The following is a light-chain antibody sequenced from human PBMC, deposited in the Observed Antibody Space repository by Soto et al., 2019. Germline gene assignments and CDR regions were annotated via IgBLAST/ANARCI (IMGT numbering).Light chain of an antibody. CDR2: GAS. CDR3: QQYGNPPPYS. CDR1: QSVSRSL. J-gene: IGKJ2*03. V-gene: IGKV3-20*01. Sequence: EIVLTQSPGSLSLSPGERATLSCRASQSVSRSLLAWYQQKPGQAPRLLIYGASTRATGIADRFSGSGSGTDFTLTISRLEPEDFAVYYRQQYGNPPPYSFGQGTKVDIK.